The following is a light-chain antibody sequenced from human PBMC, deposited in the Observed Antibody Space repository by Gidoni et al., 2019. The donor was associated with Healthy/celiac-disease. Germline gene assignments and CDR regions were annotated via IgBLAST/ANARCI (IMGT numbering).Light chain of an antibody. CDR2: LGS. CDR1: QSLLHSNGYNY. CDR3: LRALQTRT. Sequence: DTVMTQSPLSLPVTPGEPASISCRSSQSLLHSNGYNYLDWYLQKPGQSPQLLIYLGSNRASGVPDRFSGRGSGTDFTLKISRVEAEDVGVSYCLRALQTRTFXQXTKVEIK. J-gene: IGKJ1*01. V-gene: IGKV2-28*01.